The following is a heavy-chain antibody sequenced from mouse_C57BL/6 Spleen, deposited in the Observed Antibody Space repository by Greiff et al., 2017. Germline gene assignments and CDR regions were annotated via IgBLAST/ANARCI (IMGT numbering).Heavy chain of an antibody. D-gene: IGHD1-1*01. CDR1: GFSITSGYY. CDR3: ARAYYGSSLYWYFDV. J-gene: IGHJ1*03. Sequence: EVQLQESGPGLVKPSQSLSLTCSVTGFSITSGYYWNWIRQFPGNKLEWMGYISYDGSNNYNPSLKNRISITRDTSKNQFFLKLNSVTTEDTATYYCARAYYGSSLYWYFDVWGTGTTVTVSS. CDR2: ISYDGSN. V-gene: IGHV3-6*01.